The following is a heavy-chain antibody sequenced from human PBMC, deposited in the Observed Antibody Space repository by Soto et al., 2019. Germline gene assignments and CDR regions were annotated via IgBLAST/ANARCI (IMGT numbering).Heavy chain of an antibody. CDR1: GGSISSGSYS. CDR2: IFHGGTT. D-gene: IGHD3-22*01. J-gene: IGHJ3*02. V-gene: IGHV4-30-2*01. Sequence: SETLSLTCTVSGGSISSGSYSWSWIRQPPGEGLEWIGYIFHGGTTCYNPSLKSRVTISVDRSKSQFSLRLSSVTASDTAMYYCARGPYDSTGYFSAFDIWGQGTMVTVSS. CDR3: ARGPYDSTGYFSAFDI.